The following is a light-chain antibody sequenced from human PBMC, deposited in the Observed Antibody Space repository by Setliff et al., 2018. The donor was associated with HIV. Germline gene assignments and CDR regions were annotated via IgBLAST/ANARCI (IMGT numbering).Light chain of an antibody. CDR2: NNN. V-gene: IGLV1-51*01. CDR1: SSNIGKNY. J-gene: IGLJ3*02. Sequence: QSVLTQPPSVSGAPGQKVTISCSGSSSNIGKNYVSWYQQFPGTAPKLLIYNNNERPSGIPDRFSASKSGTSATLGITGLQTGDEADYYCGTWDSSLNVWVFGGGTQLTVL. CDR3: GTWDSSLNVWV.